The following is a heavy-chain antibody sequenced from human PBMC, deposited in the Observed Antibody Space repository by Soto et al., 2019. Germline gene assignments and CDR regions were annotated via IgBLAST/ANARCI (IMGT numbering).Heavy chain of an antibody. CDR2: ISYDGSNK. V-gene: IGHV3-30*18. CDR1: GFTFSSYG. D-gene: IGHD3-10*01. J-gene: IGHJ3*02. CDR3: AKGGYGSGSYYAFDI. Sequence: GGSLRLSCAASGFTFSSYGMHWVRQAPGKGLEWVAVISYDGSNKYYADSVKGRFTISRDNSKNTLYLQMNSLRAEDTAVYYCAKGGYGSGSYYAFDIWGQGTMVTVSS.